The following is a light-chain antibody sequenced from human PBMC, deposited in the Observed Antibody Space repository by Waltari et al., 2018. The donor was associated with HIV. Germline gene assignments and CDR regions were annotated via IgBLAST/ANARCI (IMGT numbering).Light chain of an antibody. CDR1: SSDVGGYNY. Sequence: QSALTQPPSASGSPGQSVTISCTGTSSDVGGYNYVSWYHQHPGKAPKLMIYEVSKRPSGGPDRFSGSKSGNTASLTVSGLQAEDEADYYCNSYAGSNNVVFGGGTKVTVL. CDR2: EVS. V-gene: IGLV2-8*01. J-gene: IGLJ2*01. CDR3: NSYAGSNNVV.